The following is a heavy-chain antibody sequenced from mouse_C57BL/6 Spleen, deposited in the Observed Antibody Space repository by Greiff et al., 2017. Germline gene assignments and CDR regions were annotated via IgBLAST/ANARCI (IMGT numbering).Heavy chain of an antibody. V-gene: IGHV1-62-2*01. D-gene: IGHD1-1*01. Sequence: VQLQESGAELVKPGASVKLSCKASGYTFTEYTIHWVKQRSGKGLAWIGWFYPGSGSIKYNENFKDQATLTADKSYSTVYMERSKLTSEVSSVYFFARQDYGSRYYFDYGGQGTTHTVAS. CDR1: GYTFTEYT. CDR3: ARQDYGSRYYFDY. CDR2: FYPGSGSI. J-gene: IGHJ2*01.